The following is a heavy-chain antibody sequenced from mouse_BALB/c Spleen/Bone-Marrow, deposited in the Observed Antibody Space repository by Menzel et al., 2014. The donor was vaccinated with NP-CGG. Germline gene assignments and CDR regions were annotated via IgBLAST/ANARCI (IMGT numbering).Heavy chain of an antibody. V-gene: IGHV5-12*02. J-gene: IGHJ4*01. D-gene: IGHD2-12*01. Sequence: EVHLVESGGGLVQPGGSLKLSCATSGFTFSDYYMYWVRQTPEKRLEWVAYISNGGGSTYYPDTVKGRFTISRDNAKNTLYLQMSRLKSEDTAMYYCARNAFYRGYAMDYWGQGTSVTVSS. CDR3: ARNAFYRGYAMDY. CDR1: GFTFSDYY. CDR2: ISNGGGST.